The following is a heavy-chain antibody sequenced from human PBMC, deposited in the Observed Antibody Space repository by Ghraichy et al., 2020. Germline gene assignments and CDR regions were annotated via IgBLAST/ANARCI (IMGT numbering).Heavy chain of an antibody. J-gene: IGHJ2*01. CDR2: IYYSGST. D-gene: IGHD1-26*01. CDR3: AREKWEPELAWYFDL. Sequence: SQTLSLTCTVSGGSVSSGSYYWSWIRQPPGKGLEWIGYIYYSGSTNYNPSLKSRVTISVDTSKNQFSLKLSSVTAADTAVYYCAREKWEPELAWYFDLWGRGTLVTVSS. V-gene: IGHV4-61*01. CDR1: GGSVSSGSYY.